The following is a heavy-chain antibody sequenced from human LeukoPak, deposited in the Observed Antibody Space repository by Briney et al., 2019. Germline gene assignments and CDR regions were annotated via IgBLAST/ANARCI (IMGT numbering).Heavy chain of an antibody. CDR2: FNPSGGST. D-gene: IGHD2-15*01. Sequence: ASVKVSCKASGGTFSSYAISWVRQAPGQGPEWMGMFNPSGGSTNYAQKFQGRVTMTRDMSTSTVYMELSSLRSEDTAVYYCARVFLICSGGSCYEVFDYWGQGTLVTVSS. J-gene: IGHJ4*02. CDR1: GGTFSSYA. V-gene: IGHV1-46*01. CDR3: ARVFLICSGGSCYEVFDY.